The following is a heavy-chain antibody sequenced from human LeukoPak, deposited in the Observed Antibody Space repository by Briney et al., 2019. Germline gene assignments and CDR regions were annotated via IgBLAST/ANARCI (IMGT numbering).Heavy chain of an antibody. V-gene: IGHV3-30-3*01. J-gene: IGHJ4*02. CDR2: ISYDGSNK. CDR3: AKDPDYYDSSGNFDY. Sequence: PGRSLRLSCAASGFTFSSYAMHWVRQAPGKGLEWVAVISYDGSNKYYADSVKGRFTISRDNSKNTLYLQMNSLRAEDTAVYYCAKDPDYYDSSGNFDYWGQGTLVTVSS. D-gene: IGHD3-22*01. CDR1: GFTFSSYA.